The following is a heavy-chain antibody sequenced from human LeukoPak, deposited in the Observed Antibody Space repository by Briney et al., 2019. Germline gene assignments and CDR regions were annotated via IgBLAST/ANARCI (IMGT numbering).Heavy chain of an antibody. Sequence: SETLSLTCTVSGGSISTYYWSWIRQPPGKGLEWIGYIYYSGNTNYNPSLKSRVTISLDTSKNQFSLRLTSVTAADTAVYYCARLYYDSSGYYYYFDYWGQGTLVTVSS. V-gene: IGHV4-59*01. CDR2: IYYSGNT. CDR1: GGSISTYY. CDR3: ARLYYDSSGYYYYFDY. J-gene: IGHJ4*02. D-gene: IGHD3-22*01.